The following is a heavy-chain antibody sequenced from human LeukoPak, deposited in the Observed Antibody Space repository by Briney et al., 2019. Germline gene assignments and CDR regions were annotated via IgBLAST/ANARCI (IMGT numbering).Heavy chain of an antibody. V-gene: IGHV4-4*09. CDR3: ARHGSDGWFDP. CDR1: GGSISSYY. J-gene: IGHJ5*02. CDR2: IYTSGST. Sequence: SETLSLTCTASGGSISSYYWSWIRQPPGKGLEWIGYIYTSGSTNYNPSLKSRVTISVDTSKNQFSLKLSSVTAADTAVYYCARHGSDGWFDPWGQGTLVTVFS. D-gene: IGHD6-25*01.